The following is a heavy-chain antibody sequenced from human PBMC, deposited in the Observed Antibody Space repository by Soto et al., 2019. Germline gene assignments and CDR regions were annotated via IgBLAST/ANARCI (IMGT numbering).Heavy chain of an antibody. V-gene: IGHV3-23*01. J-gene: IGHJ6*03. CDR3: AKDLGESDYYYYYMDV. D-gene: IGHD3-16*01. Sequence: GSLRLSCAASGFTFSSYAMSWVHQAPGKGLEWVSAISGSGGSTYYADSVKGRFTISRDNSKNTLYLQMNSLRAEDTAVYYCAKDLGESDYYYYYMDVWGKGTTVTVSS. CDR2: ISGSGGST. CDR1: GFTFSSYA.